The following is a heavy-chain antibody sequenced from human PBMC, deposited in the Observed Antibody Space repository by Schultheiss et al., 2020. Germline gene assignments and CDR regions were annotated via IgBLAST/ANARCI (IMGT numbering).Heavy chain of an antibody. J-gene: IGHJ4*02. D-gene: IGHD6-13*01. CDR3: ARSGSSWYREVDY. CDR2: IGNAGDP. V-gene: IGHV3-13*05. CDR1: GFTFSSYD. Sequence: GGSLRLSCAASGFTFSSYDMHWVRQATGKGLEWVSDIGNAGDPYYPGSVKGRFTISRENAKNSLYLQMNSLRAGDTAVYYCARSGSSWYREVDYWGQGTLVTVSS.